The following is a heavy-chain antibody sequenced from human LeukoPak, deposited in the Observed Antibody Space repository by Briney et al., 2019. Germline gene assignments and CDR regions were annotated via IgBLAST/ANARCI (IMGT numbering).Heavy chain of an antibody. Sequence: GGSLRLSCAASGFSFSSYAMSWVRQAPGEGLEWVSAISGSGGSTYYADSVQGGFTISRENSKNTLYLQMNSLRAEDTAVYYCAKVAYCGGDCYVFPDYWSQGTLVTVSS. J-gene: IGHJ4*02. CDR1: GFSFSSYA. V-gene: IGHV3-23*01. CDR2: ISGSGGST. D-gene: IGHD2-21*02. CDR3: AKVAYCGGDCYVFPDY.